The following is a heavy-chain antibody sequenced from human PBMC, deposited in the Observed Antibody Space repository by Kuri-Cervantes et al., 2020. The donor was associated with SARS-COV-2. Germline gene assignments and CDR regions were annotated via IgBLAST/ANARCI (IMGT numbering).Heavy chain of an antibody. V-gene: IGHV3-23*01. CDR1: TFTFNNYA. CDR3: AKDRRRPITSTLQEIYYYGMDV. CDR2: ISVPGGDT. D-gene: IGHD1-14*01. Sequence: GGSLRLSCAASTFTFNNYALIWVRQAPGKGLEWVSSISVPGGDTNYADSVKGRFTISRDNSKVTMYLQMSSLRPEDTAVYYCAKDRRRPITSTLQEIYYYGMDVWGQGTAVTVSS. J-gene: IGHJ6*02.